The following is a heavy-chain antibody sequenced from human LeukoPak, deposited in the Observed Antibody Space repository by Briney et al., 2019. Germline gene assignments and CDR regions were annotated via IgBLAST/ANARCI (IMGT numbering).Heavy chain of an antibody. CDR1: GYTFTSYG. J-gene: IGHJ6*03. CDR3: ATITEYCGGDCYPPNYYYYMDV. D-gene: IGHD2-21*02. Sequence: ASVKVSCKASGYTFTSYGISWVRQAPGQGLEWMGGFNPEDGETIYAQKFQGRVTMTEDTSTDTAYMELSSLRSEDTAVYYCATITEYCGGDCYPPNYYYYMDVWGKGTTVTISS. CDR2: FNPEDGET. V-gene: IGHV1-24*01.